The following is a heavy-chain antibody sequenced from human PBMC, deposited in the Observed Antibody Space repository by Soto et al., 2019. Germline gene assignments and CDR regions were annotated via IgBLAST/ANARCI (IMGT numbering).Heavy chain of an antibody. CDR1: GGSVSSGSYY. J-gene: IGHJ2*01. D-gene: IGHD3-22*01. CDR3: ARDRTAMIPRDPLSDGYFDL. CDR2: IYYSGST. Sequence: QVQLQESGPGLVKPSETLSLTCTVSGGSVSSGSYYWSWIRQPPGKGLEWIGYIYYSGSTNYNPSLKSRVTISVDTSKNQFSLKLSSVTAADTAVYYCARDRTAMIPRDPLSDGYFDLWGRGTLVTVSS. V-gene: IGHV4-61*01.